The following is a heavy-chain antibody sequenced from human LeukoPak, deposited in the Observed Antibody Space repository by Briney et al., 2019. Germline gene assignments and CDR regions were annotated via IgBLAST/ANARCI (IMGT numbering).Heavy chain of an antibody. D-gene: IGHD3-3*01. Sequence: GGSLRLSCAASGFTFSNYAMSWVRQAPGKGLEWVSGISSSGGSIYYADSVKGRFTISRDNSKNTLYLQMNSLRAEDTALYYCAKTPRFLERQLYFDYWGQGTLVTVSS. J-gene: IGHJ4*02. CDR1: GFTFSNYA. CDR2: ISSSGGSI. V-gene: IGHV3-23*01. CDR3: AKTPRFLERQLYFDY.